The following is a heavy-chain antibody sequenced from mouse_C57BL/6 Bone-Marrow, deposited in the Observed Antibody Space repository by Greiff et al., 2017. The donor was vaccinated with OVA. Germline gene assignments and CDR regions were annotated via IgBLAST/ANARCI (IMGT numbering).Heavy chain of an antibody. Sequence: VQGVESGPELVKPGASVKISCKASGYAFSSSWMNWVKQRPGKGLEWIGRIYPGDGDTNYNGKFKGKATLTADKSSSTAYMQLSSLTSEDSAVYFCARRPFAYWGQGTLVTVSA. J-gene: IGHJ3*01. V-gene: IGHV1-82*01. CDR3: ARRPFAY. CDR1: GYAFSSSW. CDR2: IYPGDGDT.